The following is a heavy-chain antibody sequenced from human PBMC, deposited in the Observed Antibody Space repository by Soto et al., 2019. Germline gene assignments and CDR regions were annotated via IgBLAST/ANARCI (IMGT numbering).Heavy chain of an antibody. D-gene: IGHD2-21*02. V-gene: IGHV3-33*01. CDR2: IWYDGSNK. J-gene: IGHJ6*03. Sequence: GGSLRLSCAASGFTFSSYGMHWVRQAPGKGLEWVAVIWYDGSNKYYADSVKGRFTISRDNSKNTLYLQMNSLRAEDTAVYYCARAGDSPVYYYMDVWGKGTTVTVSS. CDR1: GFTFSSYG. CDR3: ARAGDSPVYYYMDV.